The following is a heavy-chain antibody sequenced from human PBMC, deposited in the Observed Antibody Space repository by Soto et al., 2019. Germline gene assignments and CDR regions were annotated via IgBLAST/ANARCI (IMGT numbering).Heavy chain of an antibody. CDR2: ISYEGSNK. Sequence: QVQLVESGGGVVQPGRSLRLSCAASGFTFSSYGMHWVRQAPGKGLEWVAVISYEGSNKYYADSVKGRFTISRDNSKNSLYLQMNSLRAEDTAVYYCAKEGQYYDILTGYRSYYGMDVWGQGTTVTVSS. V-gene: IGHV3-30*18. CDR1: GFTFSSYG. CDR3: AKEGQYYDILTGYRSYYGMDV. J-gene: IGHJ6*02. D-gene: IGHD3-9*01.